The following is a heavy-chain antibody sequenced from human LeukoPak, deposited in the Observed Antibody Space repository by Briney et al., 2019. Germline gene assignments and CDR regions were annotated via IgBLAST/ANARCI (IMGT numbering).Heavy chain of an antibody. CDR1: GGSISSHGYY. CDR2: IYYSGST. D-gene: IGHD2-15*01. CDR3: ARDIKCSGGSCALNWFDP. Sequence: SETLSLTCTVSGGSISSHGYYWGWIRQPPGKGLEWIGTIYYSGSTYYNPSLKSRVTISVDTSKNQFSLKLSSVTTADTAVYYCARDIKCSGGSCALNWFDPSGQGTLVTVSS. J-gene: IGHJ5*02. V-gene: IGHV4-39*07.